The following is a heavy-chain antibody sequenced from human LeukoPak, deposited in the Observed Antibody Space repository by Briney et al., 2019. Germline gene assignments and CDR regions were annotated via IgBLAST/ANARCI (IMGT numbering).Heavy chain of an antibody. D-gene: IGHD3-16*01. V-gene: IGHV3-23*01. J-gene: IGHJ4*02. CDR1: GFTFSSYA. Sequence: GVSLRLSCAASGFTFSSYAMSWVRQAPGKGLEWVSIISGSGGSTYYADSVKGRFTISRDNSENTLYLQMNSLRAEDTAIYYCENARENTFGTSLYFAYWGQGTLVTVSS. CDR3: ENARENTFGTSLYFAY. CDR2: ISGSGGST.